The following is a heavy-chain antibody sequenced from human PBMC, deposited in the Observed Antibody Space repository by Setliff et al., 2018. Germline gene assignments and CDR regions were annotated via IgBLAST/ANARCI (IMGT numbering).Heavy chain of an antibody. CDR2: INPRAGTT. CDR3: ARDRFYNSWSGTSITAPHDAFDI. D-gene: IGHD3-3*01. J-gene: IGHJ3*02. Sequence: ASVKVSCKASGYTFTNYYINWVRQAPGQGLEWMGIINPRAGTTSYAQKLQGRVTMTSDTSTNTVYLEVSSLRSEDTAVYFCARDRFYNSWSGTSITAPHDAFDIWGQGTMVTVSS. CDR1: GYTFTNYY. V-gene: IGHV1-46*03.